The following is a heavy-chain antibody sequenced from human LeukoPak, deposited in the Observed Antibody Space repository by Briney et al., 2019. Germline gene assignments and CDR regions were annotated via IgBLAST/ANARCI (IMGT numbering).Heavy chain of an antibody. CDR3: ARDPVDGYSHYDF. CDR2: IRPNSGGM. V-gene: IGHV1-2*02. CDR1: GYTLSDHH. D-gene: IGHD5-24*01. Sequence: ASVKASCKASGYTLSDHHLIWMRQAPGQGLEWMGWIRPNSGGMKYAQEFQGRVTMTRDTSISTAYLELTRLTSDDTAIYYCARDPVDGYSHYDFWGQGTLVTVSS. J-gene: IGHJ4*02.